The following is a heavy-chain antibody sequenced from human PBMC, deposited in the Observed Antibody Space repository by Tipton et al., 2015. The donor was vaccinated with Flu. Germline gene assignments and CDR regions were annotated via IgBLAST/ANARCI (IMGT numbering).Heavy chain of an antibody. J-gene: IGHJ3*02. CDR2: IYYSGST. Sequence: TLSLTCTVSGGSISSGDYYWSWIRQPPGKGLEWIGYIYYSGSTYYNPSLKSRVTISVDTSKNQFSLKLSSVTAADTAVYYCARTPLTYYYDSSADDAFGIWGQGTMVTVSS. CDR3: ARTPLTYYYDSSADDAFGI. D-gene: IGHD3-22*01. V-gene: IGHV4-30-4*01. CDR1: GGSISSGDYY.